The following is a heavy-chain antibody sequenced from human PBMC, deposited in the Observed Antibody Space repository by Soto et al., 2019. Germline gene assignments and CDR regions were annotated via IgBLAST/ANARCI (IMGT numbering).Heavy chain of an antibody. CDR1: GFTFSTYG. CDR2: ISFDGNDK. Sequence: ESGGGVVQPGRSLRLSCVASGFTFSTYGMHWVRQAPGKGLEWVAVISFDGNDKYYTDSVKGRFTISRDNSKNTLYLQMNSLRGEDTAIYFCATDLGTTVTTYNYFDPWGQGTLVTVSS. CDR3: ATDLGTTVTTYNYFDP. J-gene: IGHJ5*02. V-gene: IGHV3-30*03. D-gene: IGHD4-17*01.